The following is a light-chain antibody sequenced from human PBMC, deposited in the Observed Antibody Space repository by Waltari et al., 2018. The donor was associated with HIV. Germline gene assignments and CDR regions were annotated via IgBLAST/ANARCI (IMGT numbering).Light chain of an antibody. CDR2: EVS. V-gene: IGLV2-14*03. CDR3: SSYTTRDTVV. J-gene: IGLJ2*01. CDR1: SIDAGSYKY. Sequence: QSALSQPASVSGAFGRSITTASTGTSIDAGSYKYVSWYQQQPGKAPKLLISEVSNRPSGVSSRFSGSNSGNTASLTIFWLQAEDEADYYCSSYTTRDTVVFGGGTKLTVV.